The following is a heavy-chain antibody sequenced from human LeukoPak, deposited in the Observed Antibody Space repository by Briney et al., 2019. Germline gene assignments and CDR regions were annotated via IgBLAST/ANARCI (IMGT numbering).Heavy chain of an antibody. V-gene: IGHV1-2*02. CDR2: INPNSGGT. CDR1: GYTFTGYY. D-gene: IGHD6-19*01. Sequence: ASVKVSCKASGYTFTGYYMHWVRQAPGQGLEWMGWINPNSGGTNYAQKFQGRVTMTRDTSISTAYMELSRLRSDDTAVYYCAKHPPGYSSGWYFSYFDYWGQGTLVTVSS. J-gene: IGHJ4*02. CDR3: AKHPPGYSSGWYFSYFDY.